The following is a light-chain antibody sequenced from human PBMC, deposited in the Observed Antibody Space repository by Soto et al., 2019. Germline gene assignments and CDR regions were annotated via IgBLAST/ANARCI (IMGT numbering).Light chain of an antibody. J-gene: IGKJ4*01. CDR2: GAY. V-gene: IGKV3-20*01. CDR3: QQTYTTPLT. CDR1: QSVSSGY. Sequence: EIVLTQSPGTLSLSPGDGATLSCRASQSVSSGYLAWYQQKPGQAPRLLIYGAYRRAAGIPDRFSGSGSGTDFTLSISRLEPEDFATYYCQQTYTTPLTFGGGTTVETK.